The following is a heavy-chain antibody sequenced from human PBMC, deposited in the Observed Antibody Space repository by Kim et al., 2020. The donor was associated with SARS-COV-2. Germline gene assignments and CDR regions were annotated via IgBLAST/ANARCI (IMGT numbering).Heavy chain of an antibody. J-gene: IGHJ4*02. CDR1: GYTFTGYY. D-gene: IGHD2-2*01. CDR2: INPNSGGT. V-gene: IGHV1-2*06. Sequence: ASVKVSCKASGYTFTGYYMHWVRQAPGQGLEWMGRINPNSGGTNYAQKFQGRVTMTRDTSISTAYMELSRLRSDDTAVYYCASLVPAAKKAPADYWGQGTLVTVSS. CDR3: ASLVPAAKKAPADY.